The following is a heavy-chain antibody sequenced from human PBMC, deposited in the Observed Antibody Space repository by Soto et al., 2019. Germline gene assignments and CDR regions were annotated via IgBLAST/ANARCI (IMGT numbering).Heavy chain of an antibody. Sequence: EVQLVESGGGLVQPGGSLRLSCVASGFTFSGYWMTWVRQAPGKGLEWVANIKEDGSEKNYVDSVEGRFTISRDNAKNSLYLQMNSLRADDTAVYYCARGGSESDYWGQGTLVTVSS. CDR2: IKEDGSEK. CDR3: ARGGSESDY. J-gene: IGHJ4*02. V-gene: IGHV3-7*01. D-gene: IGHD3-16*01. CDR1: GFTFSGYW.